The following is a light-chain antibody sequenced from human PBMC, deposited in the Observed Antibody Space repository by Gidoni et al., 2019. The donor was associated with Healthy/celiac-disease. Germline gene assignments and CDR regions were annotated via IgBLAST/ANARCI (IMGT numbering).Light chain of an antibody. CDR3: QYYGNSPFT. Sequence: EIVLTHSPATLSLSPGERATLACRASQSINSDYLAWYQQKPGQAPRLLIYGASSRATGISDRFSGSGSGADFTLTISRLEPEDFAVFSCQYYGNSPFTFGPGTEVDI. V-gene: IGKV3-20*01. J-gene: IGKJ3*01. CDR1: QSINSDY. CDR2: GAS.